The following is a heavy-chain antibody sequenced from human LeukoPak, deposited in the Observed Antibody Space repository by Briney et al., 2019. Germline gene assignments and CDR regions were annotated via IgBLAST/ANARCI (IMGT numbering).Heavy chain of an antibody. V-gene: IGHV1-2*02. D-gene: IGHD2/OR15-2a*01. CDR2: IGPHSTFT. Sequence: ASMKASCESSGFTFTDHYIHWVRQGPGQGLEWMGYIGPHSTFTSSPQEFQGRVTMTRDASMSTAYMELTRLTSDDTAVYYCVREGEGPLSKDFDYWGQGTLVTVSS. J-gene: IGHJ4*02. CDR1: GFTFTDHY. CDR3: VREGEGPLSKDFDY.